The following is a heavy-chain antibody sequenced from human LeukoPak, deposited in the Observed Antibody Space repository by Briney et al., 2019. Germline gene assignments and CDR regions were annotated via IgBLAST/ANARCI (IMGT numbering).Heavy chain of an antibody. CDR3: ATLGTAASFDY. CDR1: GGSISSYY. Sequence: SETLSLTCTVSGGSISSYYWSWIRQPPGKGLEWIGYIYYSGSTNYNPSLTSRVTISVDTSKNQFSLKLSSVTAADTAVYYCATLGTAASFDYWGQGTLVTVSS. J-gene: IGHJ4*02. D-gene: IGHD6-13*01. V-gene: IGHV4-59*01. CDR2: IYYSGST.